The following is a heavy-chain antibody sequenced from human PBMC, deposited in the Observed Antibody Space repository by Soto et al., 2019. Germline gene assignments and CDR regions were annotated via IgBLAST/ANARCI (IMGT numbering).Heavy chain of an antibody. Sequence: QVQLVQSGAEVKKPGASVNVSCKASGYTFTSYAMHWVRQAPGQRPEWMAWTNPGNGNTKYSQNFQGRLTITRDTSATTAYMELSSLRSEDTAVYYCARLRTGRGAIDYWGQGTLVTVSS. CDR1: GYTFTSYA. CDR2: TNPGNGNT. CDR3: ARLRTGRGAIDY. D-gene: IGHD3-10*01. J-gene: IGHJ4*02. V-gene: IGHV1-3*01.